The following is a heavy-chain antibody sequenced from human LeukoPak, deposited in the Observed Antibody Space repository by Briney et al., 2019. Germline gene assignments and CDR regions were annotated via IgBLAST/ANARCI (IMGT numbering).Heavy chain of an antibody. CDR3: ARATREAEEAYYFDY. V-gene: IGHV4-4*07. CDR2: IYASGST. Sequence: SETLSLTCTVFGGSIGNYYGSWDRQPAGEALEWIGRIYASGSTNYHPSLQSRVTMSIDTSKNQFSLKLNPVTAADTAVYYCARATREAEEAYYFDYWGQGTLVTVSS. D-gene: IGHD5-12*01. CDR1: GGSIGNYY. J-gene: IGHJ4*02.